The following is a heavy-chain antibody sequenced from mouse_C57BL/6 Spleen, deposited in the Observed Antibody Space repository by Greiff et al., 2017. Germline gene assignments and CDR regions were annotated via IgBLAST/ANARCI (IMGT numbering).Heavy chain of an antibody. D-gene: IGHD2-4*01. CDR1: GYAFSSYW. CDR2: IYPGDGDT. J-gene: IGHJ4*01. Sequence: VQLQQSGAELVKPGASVKISSKASGYAFSSYWMNWVKQRPGKGLEWIGQIYPGDGDTNYNGKFKGKATLTADKSSSTAYMQLSSLTSEDSAVYFCARDYPILYYYAMDYWGQGTSVTVSS. V-gene: IGHV1-80*01. CDR3: ARDYPILYYYAMDY.